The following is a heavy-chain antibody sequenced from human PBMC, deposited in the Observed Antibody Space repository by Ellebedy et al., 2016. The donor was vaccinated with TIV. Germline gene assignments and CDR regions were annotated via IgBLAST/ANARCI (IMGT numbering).Heavy chain of an antibody. CDR1: GGSFSGYY. CDR2: INHSGST. Sequence: SETLSLXCAVSGGSFSGYYWSWIRQPPGKGLEWIGEINHSGSTNYNPSLKSRVTISVDTSKNQFSLKLTSVTAADTAVYYCASAHYDILTGYDDCWGQGTLVTVSS. D-gene: IGHD3-9*01. J-gene: IGHJ4*02. CDR3: ASAHYDILTGYDDC. V-gene: IGHV4-34*01.